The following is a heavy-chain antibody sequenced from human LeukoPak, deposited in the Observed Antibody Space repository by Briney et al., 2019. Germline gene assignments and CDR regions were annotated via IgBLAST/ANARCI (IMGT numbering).Heavy chain of an antibody. J-gene: IGHJ4*02. CDR2: IYYSGST. CDR3: ARDPPEAGY. Sequence: SETLSLTCTVSGGSISSYYWSWIQQPPGKGLERIGYIYYSGSTNYNPSLKSRVTISVDTSKNQFSLKLSSVTAADTAVYYCARDPPEAGYWGQGTLVTVSS. V-gene: IGHV4-59*01. CDR1: GGSISSYY.